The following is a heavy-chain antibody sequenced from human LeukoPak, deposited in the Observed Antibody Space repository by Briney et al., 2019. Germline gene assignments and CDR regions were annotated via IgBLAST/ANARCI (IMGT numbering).Heavy chain of an antibody. V-gene: IGHV4-59*01. J-gene: IGHJ4*02. D-gene: IGHD4-11*01. Sequence: PSETLSLTCTVSGGSISSYYWSWIRQPPGKGLEWIGYIYYSGSTNYNPSLKSRVTISVDTSKNQFSLKLSSVTAADTAVYYCASVPTGGSTVTFDYWGQGTLVTVSS. CDR3: ASVPTGGSTVTFDY. CDR2: IYYSGST. CDR1: GGSISSYY.